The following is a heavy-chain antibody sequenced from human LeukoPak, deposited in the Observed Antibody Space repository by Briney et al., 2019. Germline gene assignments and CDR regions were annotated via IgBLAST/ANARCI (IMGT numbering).Heavy chain of an antibody. D-gene: IGHD4-11*01. CDR3: ARASVTYYYYYYMDV. J-gene: IGHJ6*03. CDR2: IHYSGST. Sequence: PSEALSLTCTVSGGSITNYYWTWIRQPPGKGLEWIGYIHYSGSTNYNPSLKSRVTISVDTSKNQFSLKLSSVTAADTAVYYCARASVTYYYYYYMDVWGKGTTVTVSS. V-gene: IGHV4-59*01. CDR1: GGSITNYY.